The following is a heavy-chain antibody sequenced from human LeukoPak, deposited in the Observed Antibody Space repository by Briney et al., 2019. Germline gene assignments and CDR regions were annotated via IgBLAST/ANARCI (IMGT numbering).Heavy chain of an antibody. CDR3: ARRSPIAATGTRRLED. Sequence: GGSLRLSCAASGFTFSSYGMHWVRQAPGKGLEWVAVISYDGSNKYYSHSVKGRFTISRDNSKNTLYLQMNSLRAEDTAVYYCARRSPIAATGTRRLEDWGQGTLVTVSS. D-gene: IGHD6-13*01. J-gene: IGHJ4*02. CDR2: ISYDGSNK. V-gene: IGHV3-30*03. CDR1: GFTFSSYG.